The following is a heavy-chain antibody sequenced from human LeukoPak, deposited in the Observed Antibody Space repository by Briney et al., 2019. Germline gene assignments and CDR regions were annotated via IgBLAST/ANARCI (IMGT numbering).Heavy chain of an antibody. J-gene: IGHJ4*02. V-gene: IGHV3-30*18. CDR1: GFTFSSYG. Sequence: GGSLRLSCAASGFTFSSYGMHWVRQAPGKGLEWVAVISYDGSNKYYADSVKGRFTISRDNSKNTLYLQMSSLRAEDTAVYYCAKSGSSYYFDYWGQGTLVTVSS. D-gene: IGHD2-2*01. CDR2: ISYDGSNK. CDR3: AKSGSSYYFDY.